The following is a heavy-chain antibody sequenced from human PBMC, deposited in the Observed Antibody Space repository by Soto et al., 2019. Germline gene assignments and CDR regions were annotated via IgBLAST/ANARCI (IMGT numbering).Heavy chain of an antibody. D-gene: IGHD3-9*01. CDR2: IILPFGTA. J-gene: IGHJ4*02. V-gene: IGHV1-69*13. CDR1: GGPFSNYA. Sequence: SVKVSCKASGGPFSNYAISWVRQAPGQGLEWMGGIILPFGTANYAQKFQGRVTITADESMTTAYMELSGLRSDDTAVYYCATTLVTIRGLFGFDFWGQGNLVTVSS. CDR3: ATTLVTIRGLFGFDF.